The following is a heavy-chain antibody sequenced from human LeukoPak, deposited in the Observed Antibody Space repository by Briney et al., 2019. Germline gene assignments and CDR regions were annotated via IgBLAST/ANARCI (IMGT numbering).Heavy chain of an antibody. CDR3: ARGGPYYYDSSGYYIGY. J-gene: IGHJ4*02. D-gene: IGHD3-22*01. Sequence: GASVKVSCKXSGYTFTGDYMHWVRQAPGQGLEWMGRINPNNGGTNYAQQFQARVTMTRDTSISTAYMELSRLRSDDTAVYYCARGGPYYYDSSGYYIGYWGQGTLVTVSS. V-gene: IGHV1-2*02. CDR2: INPNNGGT. CDR1: GYTFTGDY.